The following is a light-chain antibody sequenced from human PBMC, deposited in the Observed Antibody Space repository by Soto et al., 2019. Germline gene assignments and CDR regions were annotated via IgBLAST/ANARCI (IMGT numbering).Light chain of an antibody. CDR3: CSYAGTYTQRV. J-gene: IGLJ3*02. V-gene: IGLV2-11*01. Sequence: QSALTQPRSVSGSPGQSVTISCTGTSSDVGGYNYVSWYQQHPGKAPKLVIYDVSKRPSGVPDRFSGSKSGNTASLTVSGLQAEDEADYSCCSYAGTYTQRVFGRGTKLTVL. CDR1: SSDVGGYNY. CDR2: DVS.